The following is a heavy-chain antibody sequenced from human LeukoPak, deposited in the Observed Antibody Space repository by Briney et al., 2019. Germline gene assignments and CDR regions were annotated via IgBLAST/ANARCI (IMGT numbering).Heavy chain of an antibody. CDR3: ARDIHSGSYYYYFDC. J-gene: IGHJ4*02. CDR1: GFTFSTKS. D-gene: IGHD1-26*01. Sequence: GGSLRLSCAVSGFTFSTKSMNWVRQAPGKGLEWVAVISYDGSNKYYADSVKGRFTISRDNSKNTLYLQMNSPRTEDTAVYYCARDIHSGSYYYYFDCWGQGTLVTVSS. CDR2: ISYDGSNK. V-gene: IGHV3-30*03.